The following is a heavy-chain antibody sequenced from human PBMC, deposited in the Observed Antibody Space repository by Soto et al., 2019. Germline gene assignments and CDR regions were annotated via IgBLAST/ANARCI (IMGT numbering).Heavy chain of an antibody. Sequence: PGWYLRLSCAVSGFTFSNSWMSWVRQTPGKGLEWVANINQDGSEKYYVDSVKGRFTISRDNAKNSLYLQMNSLRAEDTAVYYCAKAPAYDAFDIWCQGTMVTVS. CDR2: INQDGSEK. CDR1: GFTFSNSW. J-gene: IGHJ3*02. CDR3: AKAPAYDAFDI. V-gene: IGHV3-7*01.